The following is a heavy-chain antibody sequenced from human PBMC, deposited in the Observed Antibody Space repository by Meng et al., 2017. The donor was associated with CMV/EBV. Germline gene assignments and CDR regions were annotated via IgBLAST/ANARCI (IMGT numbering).Heavy chain of an antibody. CDR2: MNPNSGNT. J-gene: IGHJ4*02. CDR1: GYTSTSYD. V-gene: IGHV1-8*03. D-gene: IGHD2-2*01. CDR3: ARGRGGYCSSTSCLFDY. Sequence: ASVKVSCKASGYTSTSYDINWVRQATGQGLEWMGWMNPNSGNTGYAQKFQGRVTITRNTSISTAYMELSSLRSEDTAVYYGARGRGGYCSSTSCLFDYWGQGTLVTVSS.